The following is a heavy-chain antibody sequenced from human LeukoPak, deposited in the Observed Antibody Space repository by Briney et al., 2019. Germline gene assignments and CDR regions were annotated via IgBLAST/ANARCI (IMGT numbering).Heavy chain of an antibody. CDR2: ISYDGSNK. Sequence: GGSLRPSCAASGFTFSSYAMHWVRQAPGKGLEWVAVISYDGSNKYYADSVKGRFTISRDNSKNTLYLQMNSLRAEDTAVYYCAKEPLAAVRAFDIWGQGTMVTVPS. CDR3: AKEPLAAVRAFDI. J-gene: IGHJ3*02. V-gene: IGHV3-30*04. D-gene: IGHD6-13*01. CDR1: GFTFSSYA.